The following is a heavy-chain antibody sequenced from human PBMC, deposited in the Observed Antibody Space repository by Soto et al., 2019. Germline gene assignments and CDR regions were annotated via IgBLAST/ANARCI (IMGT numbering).Heavy chain of an antibody. J-gene: IGHJ6*02. V-gene: IGHV1-69*01. Sequence: QVQLVQSGAEVKKPGSSVKVSCKASGGTFSSYAISWVRQAPGHGLEWMGGIIPIFGTANYAQKFQGRVTITAYESTSTAYMELSSLRSEDTAVYYCARDYHGDYVPHYGGYYYGMDVWGQGTTVTVSS. CDR1: GGTFSSYA. CDR2: IIPIFGTA. D-gene: IGHD4-17*01. CDR3: ARDYHGDYVPHYGGYYYGMDV.